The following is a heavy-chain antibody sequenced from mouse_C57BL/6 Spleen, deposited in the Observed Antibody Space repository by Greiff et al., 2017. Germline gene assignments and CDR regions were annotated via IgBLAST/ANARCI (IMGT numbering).Heavy chain of an antibody. J-gene: IGHJ3*01. CDR2: IYPRSGNT. D-gene: IGHD2-3*01. CDR1: GYTFTSYG. CDR3: ARSGDGYPRFAY. Sequence: VQLQQSGAELARPGASVKLSCKASGYTFTSYGISWVKQRTGQGLEWIGEIYPRSGNTYYNEKFKGKATLTADKSSSTAYMELRSLTSEDSAVYFCARSGDGYPRFAYWGQGTLVTVSA. V-gene: IGHV1-81*01.